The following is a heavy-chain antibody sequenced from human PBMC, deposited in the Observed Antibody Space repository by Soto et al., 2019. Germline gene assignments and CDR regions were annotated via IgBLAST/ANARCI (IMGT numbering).Heavy chain of an antibody. V-gene: IGHV1-18*01. CDR1: GYSFTSYG. Sequence: ASLKVSCKASGYSFTSYGISWVRQAPGQGLEWMGWISAYNGNTNYAQKLQGRVTMTTDTSTSTAYMELRSLRSDDTAVYYCVRDDIGLGIDYWGLGTLVTVSS. CDR3: VRDDIGLGIDY. J-gene: IGHJ4*02. CDR2: ISAYNGNT. D-gene: IGHD1-1*01.